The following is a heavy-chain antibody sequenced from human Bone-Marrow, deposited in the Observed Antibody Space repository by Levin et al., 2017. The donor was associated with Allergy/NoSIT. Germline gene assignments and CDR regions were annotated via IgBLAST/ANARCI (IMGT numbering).Heavy chain of an antibody. CDR1: GFTFDDYA. CDR2: ISWNSGSI. J-gene: IGHJ6*02. Sequence: SLKISCAASGFTFDDYAMHWVRQAPGKGLEWVSGISWNSGSIGYADSVKGRFTISRDNAKNSLYLQMNSLRAEDTALYYCAKDIRRGYYCSGGSCYSVYYYGMDVWGQGTTVTVSS. D-gene: IGHD2-15*01. V-gene: IGHV3-9*01. CDR3: AKDIRRGYYCSGGSCYSVYYYGMDV.